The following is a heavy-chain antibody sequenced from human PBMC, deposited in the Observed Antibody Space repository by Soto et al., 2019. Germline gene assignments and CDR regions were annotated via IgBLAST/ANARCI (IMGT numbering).Heavy chain of an antibody. CDR1: GGSISRSSYY. J-gene: IGHJ4*02. CDR3: ARLIHCKTTSCYFDY. V-gene: IGHV4-39*01. CDR2: VYYSGTT. D-gene: IGHD2-2*01. Sequence: SETLSLTCTVSGGSISRSSYYWAWVRQHQGRGLEWIGSVYYSGTTYYNPSLKSRVTISEDTSKNQFSLRLSSVTAADTAVFYCARLIHCKTTSCYFDYWGPGTLVTVSS.